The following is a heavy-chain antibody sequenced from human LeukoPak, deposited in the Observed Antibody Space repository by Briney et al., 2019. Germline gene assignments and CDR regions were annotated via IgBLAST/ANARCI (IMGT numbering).Heavy chain of an antibody. J-gene: IGHJ6*02. Sequence: ASVKVSCKASGYTFTGYYIHWVRQATGQGLEWMGWMNPNSGNTGYAQKFQGRVTMTRNTSISTAYMELSSLRSEDAAVYYCARGPAQDMVYYYYYGMDVWGQGTTVTVSS. CDR1: GYTFTGYY. D-gene: IGHD2-15*01. CDR3: ARGPAQDMVYYYYYGMDV. V-gene: IGHV1-8*02. CDR2: MNPNSGNT.